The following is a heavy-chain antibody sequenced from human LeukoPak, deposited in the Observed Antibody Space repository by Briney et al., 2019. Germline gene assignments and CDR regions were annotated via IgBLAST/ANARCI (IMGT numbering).Heavy chain of an antibody. CDR1: GFTFDDYA. Sequence: PGRSLRLSCAASGFTFDDYAMHWVRQAPGKGLEWVSGISWNSGSIGYADSVKGRFTISRDNAKNSLYLQMNSLRAEDTALYYCTSGYCTNGACPTFDYWGQGTLVTVSS. CDR2: ISWNSGSI. V-gene: IGHV3-9*01. CDR3: TSGYCTNGACPTFDY. J-gene: IGHJ4*02. D-gene: IGHD2-8*01.